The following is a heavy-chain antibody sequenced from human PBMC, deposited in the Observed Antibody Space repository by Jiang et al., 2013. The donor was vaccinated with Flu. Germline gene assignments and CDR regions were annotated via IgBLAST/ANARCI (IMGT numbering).Heavy chain of an antibody. CDR1: GFTFSSYG. Sequence: QLLESGGGVVQPGGSLRLSCAASGFTFSSYGMHWVRQAPGKGLEWVAFIRYDGSNKYYADSVKGRFTISRDNSKNTLYLQMNSLRAEDTAVYYCAKDRELYGDSYYFDYWGQGTLVTVSS. J-gene: IGHJ4*02. CDR3: AKDRELYGDSYYFDY. CDR2: IRYDGSNK. D-gene: IGHD4-17*01. V-gene: IGHV3-30*02.